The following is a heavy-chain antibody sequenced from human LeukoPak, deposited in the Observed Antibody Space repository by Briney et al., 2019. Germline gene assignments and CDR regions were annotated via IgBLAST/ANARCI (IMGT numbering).Heavy chain of an antibody. CDR2: ISGSGGST. Sequence: GGSLRLSCAASGFTFSSYAMSWVRQAPGKGLEWVSAISGSGGSTYYADSVKGRFTISRDNSKNTLYLQMNSLRAEDTAVYYCAKDTGILERFGELSNFDYWGQGTLVTVSS. J-gene: IGHJ4*02. D-gene: IGHD3-10*01. CDR1: GFTFSSYA. CDR3: AKDTGILERFGELSNFDY. V-gene: IGHV3-23*01.